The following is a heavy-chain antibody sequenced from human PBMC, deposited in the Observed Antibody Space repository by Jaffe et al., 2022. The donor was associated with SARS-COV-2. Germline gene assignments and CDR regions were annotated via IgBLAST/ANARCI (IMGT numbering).Heavy chain of an antibody. D-gene: IGHD3-10*01. Sequence: QVQLVQSGAEVKKPGASVKVSCKASGYTFTSYDVSWVRQATGQGLEWMGWMNPNSGNTGYAQKFQGRVTMTRNTSISTAYMELSSLRSEDTAVYFCAREPPRYYGSGTFKIDGDYYYYYMDVWGKGTTVTVSS. CDR2: MNPNSGNT. V-gene: IGHV1-8*01. CDR1: GYTFTSYD. J-gene: IGHJ6*03. CDR3: AREPPRYYGSGTFKIDGDYYYYYMDV.